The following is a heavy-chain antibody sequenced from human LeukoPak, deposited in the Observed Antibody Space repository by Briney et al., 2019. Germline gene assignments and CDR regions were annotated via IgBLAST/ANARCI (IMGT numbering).Heavy chain of an antibody. Sequence: GGSLRLSCAASGFTFSSYGMHWVRQAPGKGLEWVAVIWYDGSNKYYADSVKGRFTISRDNSKNTLYLQMNSLRAEDTAVYCCARAPPYGMDVWGQGTTVTVSS. CDR3: ARAPPYGMDV. J-gene: IGHJ6*02. CDR1: GFTFSSYG. CDR2: IWYDGSNK. V-gene: IGHV3-33*01.